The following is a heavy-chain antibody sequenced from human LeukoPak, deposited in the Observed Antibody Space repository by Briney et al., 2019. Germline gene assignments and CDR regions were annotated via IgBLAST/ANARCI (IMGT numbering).Heavy chain of an antibody. V-gene: IGHV3-23*01. J-gene: IGHJ5*02. D-gene: IGHD2-2*01. Sequence: PGGSLRLSCAASGFTFSNYAMTWVRQAPGKGLEWVSAISISGDNTYYADFVKGRFTISRDNSKNTLYLQMNSLGDEDTAVYFCANAGFCGSTSCQGSWGQGTLVTVSS. CDR1: GFTFSNYA. CDR2: ISISGDNT. CDR3: ANAGFCGSTSCQGS.